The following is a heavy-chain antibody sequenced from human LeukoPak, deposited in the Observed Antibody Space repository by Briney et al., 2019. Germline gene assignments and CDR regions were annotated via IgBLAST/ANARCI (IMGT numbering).Heavy chain of an antibody. D-gene: IGHD5-24*01. Sequence: GGSLRLSCAASGFSFNTYAMHWVRQAPGKGLEYVSAINYNGDSTYYANSVKGRFIISRDNSKKTLFLQMGSLRAEDTAVYYCARDSGGDTYNDYFDSWGQGILVTVSS. J-gene: IGHJ4*02. CDR3: ARDSGGDTYNDYFDS. CDR2: INYNGDST. CDR1: GFSFNTYA. V-gene: IGHV3-64*01.